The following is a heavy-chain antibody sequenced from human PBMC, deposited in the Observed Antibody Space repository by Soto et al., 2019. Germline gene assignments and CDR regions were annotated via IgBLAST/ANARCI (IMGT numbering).Heavy chain of an antibody. V-gene: IGHV3-30-3*01. J-gene: IGHJ6*02. CDR3: ARDGGRAGGRYYYAMDV. CDR2: TSYDGSNR. D-gene: IGHD3-16*01. Sequence: QVQLVESGGGVVQPGRSLRLSCAASGFTFSRYSMHWVRQAQGTGLEWVAVTSYDGSNRYYADSVKGRFTISRDKSKNTVSLHMKSLRDEDTAVYYYARDGGRAGGRYYYAMDVWGHGTTVTVSS. CDR1: GFTFSRYS.